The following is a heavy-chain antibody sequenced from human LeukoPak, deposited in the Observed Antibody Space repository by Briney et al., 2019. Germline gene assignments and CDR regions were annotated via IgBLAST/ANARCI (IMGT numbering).Heavy chain of an antibody. V-gene: IGHV3-30*04. Sequence: GGSLRLSCAASGFTFSSNAMHWVRQAPGKGLEWVAVISYDGSNKYYADSVKGRFTISRDNAKNSLYLQMNSLRAEDTAVYYCARRGVYGSGAYYFDYWGQGTLVTVSS. J-gene: IGHJ4*02. D-gene: IGHD3-10*01. CDR1: GFTFSSNA. CDR2: ISYDGSNK. CDR3: ARRGVYGSGAYYFDY.